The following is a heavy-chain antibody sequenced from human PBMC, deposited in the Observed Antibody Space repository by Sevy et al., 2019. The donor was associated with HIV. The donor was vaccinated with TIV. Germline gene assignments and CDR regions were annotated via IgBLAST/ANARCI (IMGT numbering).Heavy chain of an antibody. CDR3: VAANSWEDY. D-gene: IGHD6-13*01. Sequence: GGSLRLSCEGSGYTFSNYWMHWVRQAPGKGLEWVSRVNSDGSTAYADSVKGRFTISRDSAENTMSLQMNSLRAEDTALYYCVAANSWEDYWGQGTLVTVSS. CDR1: GYTFSNYW. CDR2: VNSDGST. V-gene: IGHV3-74*01. J-gene: IGHJ4*02.